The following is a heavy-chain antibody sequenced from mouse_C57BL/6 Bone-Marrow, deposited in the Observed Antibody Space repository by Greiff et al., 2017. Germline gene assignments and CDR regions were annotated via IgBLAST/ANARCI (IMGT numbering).Heavy chain of an antibody. CDR2: IYPGSGST. CDR1: GYTFTSYW. V-gene: IGHV1-55*01. D-gene: IGHD6-1*01. J-gene: IGHJ1*03. CDR3: ARGPPYWYFDV. Sequence: QVQLKQPGAELVKPGASVKMSCKASGYTFTSYWITWVKQRPGQGLEWIGDIYPGSGSTNYTEKFKSKATLTVNTSSSTAYMQLSSLTSEDSAVYYCARGPPYWYFDVWGTGTTVTVSS.